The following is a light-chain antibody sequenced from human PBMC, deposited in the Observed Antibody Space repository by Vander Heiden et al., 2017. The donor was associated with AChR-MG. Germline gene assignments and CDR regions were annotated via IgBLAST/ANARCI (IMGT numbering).Light chain of an antibody. CDR3: QVWDVSSDLV. CDR1: DIGSKS. Sequence: YVLTQPPSVSVAPGQTARITCGGKDIGSKSVHWYQHKPGQAPVVVVRGDRDRPAGIPERFSGSNSGNTATLTIARVEAGDEADYYCQVWDVSSDLVFGGGTKVTVL. J-gene: IGLJ2*01. CDR2: GDR. V-gene: IGLV3-21*02.